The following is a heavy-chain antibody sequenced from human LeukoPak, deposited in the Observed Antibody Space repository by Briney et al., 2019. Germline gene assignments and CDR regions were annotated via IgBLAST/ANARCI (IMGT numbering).Heavy chain of an antibody. CDR1: GDSISTNHW. V-gene: IGHV4-4*02. CDR3: VRDRELNY. Sequence: SETLSLTCAVSGDSISTNHWWSWARQPPGKGLEWIGEVYHSGSTNYNPSLKSRVTISVDTSKNQFSLNLGSVTAADTAVYYCVRDRELNYWGQGTLVTVSS. D-gene: IGHD3-10*01. J-gene: IGHJ4*02. CDR2: VYHSGST.